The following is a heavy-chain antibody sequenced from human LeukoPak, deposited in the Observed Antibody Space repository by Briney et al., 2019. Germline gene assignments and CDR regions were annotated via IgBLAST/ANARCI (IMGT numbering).Heavy chain of an antibody. V-gene: IGHV4-34*01. CDR1: GGSFSGYY. J-gene: IGHJ4*02. D-gene: IGHD6-13*01. Sequence: SETLSLTCAVDGGSFSGYYWSWIRQPPGKGLEWIGEINHSGSTNYNPCLKSRVTISGDTSKNQFSLKVSSVTAADTAVYYCARGPLAGSHALSSSSWYLNYRGQGTLVTVSS. CDR3: ARGPLAGSHALSSSSWYLNY. CDR2: INHSGST.